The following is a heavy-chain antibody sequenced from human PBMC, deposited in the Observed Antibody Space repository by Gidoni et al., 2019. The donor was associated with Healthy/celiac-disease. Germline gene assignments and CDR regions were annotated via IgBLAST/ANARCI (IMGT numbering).Heavy chain of an antibody. J-gene: IGHJ4*02. CDR2: IYYSGST. D-gene: IGHD2-2*01. CDR1: GGSISSSSYY. V-gene: IGHV4-39*01. Sequence: QLQLQESGPGLVKPSETLSFTCTVSGGSISSSSYYWGWIRQPPGKGLEWIGSIYYSGSTYYNPSLKSRVTISVDTSKNQFSLKLSSVTAADTAVYYCASPGVVPAANHFDYWGQGTLVTVSS. CDR3: ASPGVVPAANHFDY.